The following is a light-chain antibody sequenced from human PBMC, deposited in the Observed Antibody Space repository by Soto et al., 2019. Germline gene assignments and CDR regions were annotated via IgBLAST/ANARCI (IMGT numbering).Light chain of an antibody. CDR2: AAS. J-gene: IGKJ4*01. CDR1: QGLGTN. V-gene: IGKV3-15*01. CDR3: QQYNHWPLT. Sequence: ELVTAESPASLSVSPGGRATLSCRASQGLGTNLAWNQQKPGQAPRLLIYAASTRATGVPGRFSGSRSGTEFPLTISSLQSEDFAVYYRQQYNHWPLTFGGGTKVDIK.